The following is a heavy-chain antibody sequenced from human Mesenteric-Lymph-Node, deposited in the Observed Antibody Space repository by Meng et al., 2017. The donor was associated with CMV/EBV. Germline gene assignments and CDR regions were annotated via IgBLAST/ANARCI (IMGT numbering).Heavy chain of an antibody. Sequence: GGSLRLSCAASGFTFSSYSMNWVRQAPGKGLEWVSSISSSSSYIYYADSVKGRFTISRDNSKNTLYLQLNSLRVDDTGVYYCARGTGSGSWLIDSWGQGTLVTVSS. J-gene: IGHJ4*02. D-gene: IGHD6-13*01. V-gene: IGHV3-21*01. CDR1: GFTFSSYS. CDR2: ISSSSSYI. CDR3: ARGTGSGSWLIDS.